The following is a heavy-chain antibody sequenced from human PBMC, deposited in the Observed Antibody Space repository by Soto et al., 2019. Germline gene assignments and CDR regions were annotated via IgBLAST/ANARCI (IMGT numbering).Heavy chain of an antibody. CDR1: GGSISSYY. CDR2: IYYSGST. Sequence: SETLSLTCTVSGGSISSYYWSWIRQPPGKGLEWIGYIYYSGSTNYNPSLKSRVTISVDTSKNQFSLKLGSVTAADTAVYYCARRAIVVVPAADHDAFDIWGQGTMVTVSS. V-gene: IGHV4-59*08. J-gene: IGHJ3*02. D-gene: IGHD2-2*01. CDR3: ARRAIVVVPAADHDAFDI.